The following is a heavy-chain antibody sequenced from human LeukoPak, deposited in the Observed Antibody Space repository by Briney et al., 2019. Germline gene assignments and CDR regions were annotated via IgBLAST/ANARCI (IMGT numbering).Heavy chain of an antibody. CDR2: ISYDGSNK. D-gene: IGHD3-16*01. Sequence: GGSLRLSCAASGFTFSSYGMHWVRQAPGKGLEWVAVISYDGSNKYYADSVKGRFTISRDNSKNTLYLQMNSLRAEDTAVYYCAKGGLGFNWGQGTLVTVSS. CDR1: GFTFSSYG. J-gene: IGHJ4*02. CDR3: AKGGLGFN. V-gene: IGHV3-30*18.